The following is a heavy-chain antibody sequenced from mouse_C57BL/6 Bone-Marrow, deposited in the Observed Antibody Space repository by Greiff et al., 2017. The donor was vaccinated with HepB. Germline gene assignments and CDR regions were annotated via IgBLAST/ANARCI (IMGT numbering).Heavy chain of an antibody. CDR3: ARNYGNYPAMDY. J-gene: IGHJ4*01. Sequence: VQLQQSGPELVKPGASVKISCKASGYSFTGYYMNWVKQSPEKSLEWIGEINPSTGGTTYNQKFKAKATLTVDKSSSTAYMQIKSLTSEDSAVYYCARNYGNYPAMDYWGQGTSVTVSS. V-gene: IGHV1-42*01. CDR2: INPSTGGT. CDR1: GYSFTGYY. D-gene: IGHD2-1*01.